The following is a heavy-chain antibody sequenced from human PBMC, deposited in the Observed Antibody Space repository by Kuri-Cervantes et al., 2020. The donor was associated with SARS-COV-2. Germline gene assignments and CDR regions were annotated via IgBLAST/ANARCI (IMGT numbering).Heavy chain of an antibody. D-gene: IGHD3-22*01. J-gene: IGHJ6*02. CDR1: GGSFSDYY. Sequence: SETLSLTCAVYGGSFSDYYGSWIRQPPGKGLEWIGEINHSGTTNYNPSLKSRVTISVDASKNQFSLKLSSVTAADTAVYYCSRRIHYDSSGYFGYYYGLDVWGQGTTVTVSS. CDR2: INHSGTT. CDR3: SRRIHYDSSGYFGYYYGLDV. V-gene: IGHV4-34*01.